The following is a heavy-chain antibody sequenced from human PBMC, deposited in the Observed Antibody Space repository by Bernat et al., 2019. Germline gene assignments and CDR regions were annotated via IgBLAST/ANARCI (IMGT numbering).Heavy chain of an antibody. CDR3: ARETGYSSSWSRYYYYYYMDV. V-gene: IGHV4-59*01. J-gene: IGHJ6*03. D-gene: IGHD6-13*01. Sequence: QVQLQESGPGLVKPSETLSLTCTVSGGSISSYYWSWIRQPPGKGLEWIGYIYYSGSTNYNPSLKSRVTISVDTSKNQFSLKLSSVTAADTAVYYCARETGYSSSWSRYYYYYYMDVWGQGTLVTVSS. CDR2: IYYSGST. CDR1: GGSISSYY.